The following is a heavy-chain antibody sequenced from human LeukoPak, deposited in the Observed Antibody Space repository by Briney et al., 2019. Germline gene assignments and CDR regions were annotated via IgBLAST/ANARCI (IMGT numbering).Heavy chain of an antibody. CDR1: GFTFSSYT. V-gene: IGHV3-21*01. D-gene: IGHD1/OR15-1a*01. CDR3: AREAYNWNIDVFDI. J-gene: IGHJ3*02. Sequence: GGSLRLSCAASGFTFSSYTMNWVRQAPGKGLEWVSSISSSSSYIYYADSVKGRFTISRDNAKNSLYLQMNSLRAEDTAVYYCAREAYNWNIDVFDIWGQGTMVTVSS. CDR2: ISSSSSYI.